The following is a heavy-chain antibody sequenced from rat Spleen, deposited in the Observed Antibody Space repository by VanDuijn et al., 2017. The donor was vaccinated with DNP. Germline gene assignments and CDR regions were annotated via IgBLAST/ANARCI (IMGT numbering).Heavy chain of an antibody. CDR2: ISYDGGST. V-gene: IGHV5-20*01. J-gene: IGHJ4*01. Sequence: EVQLVESGGGLVQPGRSLKLSCAASGFTFSDYYMAWVRQAPTKGLEWVAYISYDGGSTYYGDSVKGRSVKGRFTISRDNAKNTQYLQMDSLRSEDTATYYCARDQGYSSYSDYAMDAWGQGTSVTVSS. CDR1: GFTFSDYY. D-gene: IGHD1-2*01. CDR3: ARDQGYSSYSDYAMDA.